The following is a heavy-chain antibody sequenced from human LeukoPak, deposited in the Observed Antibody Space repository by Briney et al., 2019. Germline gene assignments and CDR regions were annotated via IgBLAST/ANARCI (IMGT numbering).Heavy chain of an antibody. J-gene: IGHJ4*02. CDR2: IYPGDSDT. Sequence: GESLKISCKGSGYSFTCYWIAWVRQMPGKGLEWMGIIYPGDSDTRYSPSFQGQVTISVDKSINTAFLQWSSLKASDTAMYYCARRSGHDYSNYVGYWGQGTLVTVSS. CDR3: ARRSGHDYSNYVGY. CDR1: GYSFTCYW. D-gene: IGHD4-11*01. V-gene: IGHV5-51*01.